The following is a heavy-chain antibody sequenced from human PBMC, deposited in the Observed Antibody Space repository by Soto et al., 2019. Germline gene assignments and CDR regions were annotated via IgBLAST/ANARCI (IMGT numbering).Heavy chain of an antibody. CDR1: GCTFSSYA. CDR3: ATSGRDRYPSHSEY. CDR2: IFPILDTP. J-gene: IGHJ4*01. V-gene: IGHV1-69*13. Sequence: VKVSCKASGCTFSSYAISWVRQAPGQGLEWMGGIFPILDTPKYAQRFQGRVTITADESTTSAYMELNSLRSEDTAVYYCATSGRDRYPSHSEYWGHGTLVTGSS. D-gene: IGHD2-21*01.